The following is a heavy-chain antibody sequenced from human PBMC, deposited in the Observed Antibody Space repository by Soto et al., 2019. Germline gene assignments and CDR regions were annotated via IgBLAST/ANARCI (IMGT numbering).Heavy chain of an antibody. V-gene: IGHV3-21*01. CDR3: ARDGTYSSSSSWFDP. CDR2: ISSSSSYI. Sequence: GGSLRLSCAASGFTFSSYSMNWVRQAPGKGLEWVSSISSSSSYIYYADSVKGRFTISRDNAKNSLYLQMNSLRAEDTAVYYCARDGTYSSSSSWFDPLGQGTLVTVSS. CDR1: GFTFSSYS. D-gene: IGHD6-6*01. J-gene: IGHJ5*02.